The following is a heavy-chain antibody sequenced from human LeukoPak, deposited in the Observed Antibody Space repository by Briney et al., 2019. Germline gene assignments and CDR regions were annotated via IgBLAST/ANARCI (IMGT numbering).Heavy chain of an antibody. V-gene: IGHV4-34*01. J-gene: IGHJ4*02. CDR2: INHSGST. D-gene: IGHD2-2*01. Sequence: SETLSLTCAVYGGSFSGYYWSWLRQPPGKGLEWIGEINHSGSTNYNPSLKSRVTISVDTSKNQFSLRLSSVTAADTAVYYCARRGVPAAGVDYWGQGTLVTVSS. CDR1: GGSFSGYY. CDR3: ARRGVPAAGVDY.